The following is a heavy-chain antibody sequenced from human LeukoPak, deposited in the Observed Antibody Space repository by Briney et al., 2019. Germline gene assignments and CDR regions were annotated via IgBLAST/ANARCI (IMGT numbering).Heavy chain of an antibody. V-gene: IGHV3-23*05. D-gene: IGHD6-13*01. Sequence: WVSGVSSSGSNTYYAESVKGRFTISRDNHKNTVHLQMNSLRVEDTAMYYCAKEGGYASSWIWAQGILVTVSS. J-gene: IGHJ4*02. CDR3: AKEGGYASSWI. CDR2: VSSSGSNT.